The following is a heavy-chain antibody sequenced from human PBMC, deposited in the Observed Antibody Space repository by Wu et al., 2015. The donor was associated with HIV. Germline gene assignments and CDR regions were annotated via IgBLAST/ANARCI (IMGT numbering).Heavy chain of an antibody. CDR3: ARDCLSTKCLETRFGP. J-gene: IGHJ5*02. Sequence: VQLVQSGAEVKQPGASVRVSCLASGYTFSSYGISWVRQAPGQGLEWMGWISAHRGRPNYAQRFQGRVTMTTDTSTNRVYLDLRSLRPDDTAVYYCARDCLSTKCLETRFGPWGQGTLVTVSS. V-gene: IGHV1-18*01. D-gene: IGHD2-2*01. CDR2: ISAHRGRP. CDR1: GYTFSSYG.